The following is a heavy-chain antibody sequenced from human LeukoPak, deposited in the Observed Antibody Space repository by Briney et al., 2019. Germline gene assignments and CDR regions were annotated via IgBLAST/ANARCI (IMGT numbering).Heavy chain of an antibody. Sequence: GGTLRLSCAASGFTFSSYSMSWVRQAPGKGLEWVSAISGSGGSTYYADSVKGRFTISRDNSKNTLYLQMNSLRAEDTAVYYCAKDQSTPILTDAFDIWGQGTMVTVSS. CDR2: ISGSGGST. CDR3: AKDQSTPILTDAFDI. CDR1: GFTFSSYS. D-gene: IGHD3-9*01. V-gene: IGHV3-23*01. J-gene: IGHJ3*02.